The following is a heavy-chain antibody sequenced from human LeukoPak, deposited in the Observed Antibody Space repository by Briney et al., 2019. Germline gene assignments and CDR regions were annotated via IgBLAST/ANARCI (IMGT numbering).Heavy chain of an antibody. D-gene: IGHD2-2*02. CDR2: MNPNSGNT. V-gene: IGHV1-8*03. CDR3: ARDLGCSSTSCYRYFDL. CDR1: GYTFTSYD. J-gene: IGHJ2*01. Sequence: ASVKVSCKASGYTFTSYDINWVRQATGQGLEWMGWMNPNSGNTGYAQKFQGRVTITRNASISTAYMELSRLRSDDTAVYYCARDLGCSSTSCYRYFDLWGRGTLVTVSS.